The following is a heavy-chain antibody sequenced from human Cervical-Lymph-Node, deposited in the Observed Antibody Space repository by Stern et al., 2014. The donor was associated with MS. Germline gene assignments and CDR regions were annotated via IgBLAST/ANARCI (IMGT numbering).Heavy chain of an antibody. Sequence: VQLVESGPGLVKPSETLSLTCTVSGGSIGRSSYYWGWIRQPPGKGLEWIGNIFYTGSTFYDPFLKSRVTISVDHSNHHFSLSLNSWTAADTAVYYCARGAGVFDSWGQGTLVTVSP. D-gene: IGHD6-19*01. CDR1: GGSIGRSSYY. V-gene: IGHV4-39*02. CDR2: IFYTGST. CDR3: ARGAGVFDS. J-gene: IGHJ4*02.